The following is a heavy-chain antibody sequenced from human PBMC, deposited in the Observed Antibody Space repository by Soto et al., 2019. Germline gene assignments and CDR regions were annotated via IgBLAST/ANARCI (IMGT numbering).Heavy chain of an antibody. D-gene: IGHD5-18*01. J-gene: IGHJ4*02. Sequence: QVQLVESGGGVVQPGRSLRLSCAASGFTFSSYGMNWVRKAPGKGLEWVAVVAYDEITKYYADSVKGRFTISRDKSKNTVYLQMNSMRSKDTAVYYCAKPLGPLRRAMDQGNDYWGQGTLVTVSS. V-gene: IGHV3-30*18. CDR3: AKPLGPLRRAMDQGNDY. CDR1: GFTFSSYG. CDR2: VAYDEITK.